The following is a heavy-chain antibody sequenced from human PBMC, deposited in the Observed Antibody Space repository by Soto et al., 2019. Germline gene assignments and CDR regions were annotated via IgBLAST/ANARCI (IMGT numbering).Heavy chain of an antibody. J-gene: IGHJ5*02. V-gene: IGHV4-30-2*06. CDR2: ISHLETT. CDR1: GVTMSYGAYS. D-gene: IGHD6-13*01. CDR3: ARGLIAAAARAYNWFDP. Sequence: PSETLSLTCSVSGVTMSYGAYSWNWIRQSPGKGLEWLGYISHLETTYYNPSFRSRLSLSIDRTRNQFFLSLSSMTAADTAVYYCARGLIAAAARAYNWFDPWGQGTLVTVSS.